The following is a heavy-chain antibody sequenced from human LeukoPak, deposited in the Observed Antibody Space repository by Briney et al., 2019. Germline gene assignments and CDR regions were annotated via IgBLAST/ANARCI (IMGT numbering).Heavy chain of an antibody. CDR2: ISGSGGST. V-gene: IGHV3-23*01. Sequence: GGSLRLSCAASGFTFSSYAMSWVRQAPGKGLGWVSAISGSGGSTYYADSVKGRFTISRDNSKNTLYLQMNSLRAEDTAVYYCAKVLGVGWLQLGRYLGDPDAFDIWGQGTMVTVSS. CDR1: GFTFSSYA. D-gene: IGHD5-24*01. J-gene: IGHJ3*02. CDR3: AKVLGVGWLQLGRYLGDPDAFDI.